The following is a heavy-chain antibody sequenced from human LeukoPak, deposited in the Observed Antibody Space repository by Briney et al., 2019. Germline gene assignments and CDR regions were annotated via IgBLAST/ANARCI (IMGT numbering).Heavy chain of an antibody. J-gene: IGHJ4*02. D-gene: IGHD3-10*01. V-gene: IGHV4-34*01. CDR1: GGSFSGYY. CDR3: ARLLGSFDY. Sequence: SETLSLTCAVYGGSFSGYYWSWIRQPPGKGLEWIGEINHSGSTNYNPSLKSRVTISVDTSKKQFSLKLSSVTAADTAVYYCARLLGSFDYWGQGTLVTVSS. CDR2: INHSGST.